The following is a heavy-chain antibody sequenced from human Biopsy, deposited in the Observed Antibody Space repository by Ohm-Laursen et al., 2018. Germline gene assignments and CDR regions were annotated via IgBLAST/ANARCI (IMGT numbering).Heavy chain of an antibody. J-gene: IGHJ1*01. D-gene: IGHD4-23*01. CDR3: ARGSNEYGGLYFPH. V-gene: IGHV4-59*11. Sequence: TLSLTCTVSGGSFTGHYWTWIRQPPGKGLEWIGHISHTGYTSYKSSLKSRVTISLDTSRKHFSLRLTSLAAAGTAVYYCARGSNEYGGLYFPHWGQKTLVTVSS. CDR2: ISHTGYT. CDR1: GGSFTGHY.